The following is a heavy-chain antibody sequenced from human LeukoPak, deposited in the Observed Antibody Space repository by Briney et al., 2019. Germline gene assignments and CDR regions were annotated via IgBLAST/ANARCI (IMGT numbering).Heavy chain of an antibody. D-gene: IGHD3-10*01. V-gene: IGHV4-34*01. Sequence: PSETLSLTCAVSGGSFSGYYWSWIRQPPGKGLEWIGEINHSGSTNYNPSLKSRVTISVDTSKNQFSLKLSSVTAADTAVYYCARVNYGSGSFIDYWGQGTLVTVSS. CDR2: INHSGST. CDR1: GGSFSGYY. J-gene: IGHJ4*02. CDR3: ARVNYGSGSFIDY.